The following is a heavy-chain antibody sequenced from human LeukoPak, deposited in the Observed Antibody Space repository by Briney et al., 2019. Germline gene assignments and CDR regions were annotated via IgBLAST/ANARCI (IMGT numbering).Heavy chain of an antibody. V-gene: IGHV3-7*01. CDR3: AELGITMIGGV. J-gene: IGHJ6*04. CDR2: IKEDGSEK. CDR1: GFTFSTHW. D-gene: IGHD3-10*02. Sequence: GGSLRLSCAASGFTFSTHWMSWFRQTPGKGLEWLGNIKEDGSEKYYLDSVRGRFTISRDNAKNSLYLQMNSLRAEDTAVYYCAELGITMIGGVWGKGTTVTISS.